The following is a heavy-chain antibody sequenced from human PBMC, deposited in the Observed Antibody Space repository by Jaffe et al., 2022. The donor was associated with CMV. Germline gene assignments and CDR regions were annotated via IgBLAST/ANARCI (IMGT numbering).Heavy chain of an antibody. J-gene: IGHJ4*02. CDR1: GFTFTSSA. CDR3: AALPNYYDSSGYHS. CDR2: IVVGSGNT. Sequence: QMQLVQSGPEVKKPGTSVKVSCKASGFTFTSSAVQWVRQARGQRLEWIGWIVVGSGNTNYAQKFQERVTITRDMSTSTAYMELSSLRSEDTAVYYCAALPNYYDSSGYHSWGQGTLVTVSS. V-gene: IGHV1-58*01. D-gene: IGHD3-22*01.